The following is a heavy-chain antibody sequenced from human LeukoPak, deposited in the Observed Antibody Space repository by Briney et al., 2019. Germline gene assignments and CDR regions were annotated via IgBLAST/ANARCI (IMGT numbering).Heavy chain of an antibody. D-gene: IGHD3-10*01. CDR1: GYTLTELS. Sequence: ASVKVSCKFSGYTLTELSMHWVRQAPGKGLEWMGGFDPEDGETIYAQKFQGRVTMTEDTSTDTAYMELSSVRSEDTAVYYCARDSVGGFGELHYMDVWGKGTTVTVSS. CDR2: FDPEDGET. J-gene: IGHJ6*03. V-gene: IGHV1-24*01. CDR3: ARDSVGGFGELHYMDV.